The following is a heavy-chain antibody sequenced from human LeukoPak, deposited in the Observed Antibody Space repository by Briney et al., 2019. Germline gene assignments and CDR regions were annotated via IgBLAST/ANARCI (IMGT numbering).Heavy chain of an antibody. CDR2: IIPILGIA. V-gene: IGHV1-69*04. D-gene: IGHD3-22*01. Sequence: SVKVSCKASGGTFSSYTISWVRQAPGQGLEWMGRIIPILGIANYAQKFQGRVTITADKSTSAAYMELSSLRSEDTAVYYCARDPDYYDSSGYYFDYWGQGTLVTVSS. J-gene: IGHJ4*02. CDR1: GGTFSSYT. CDR3: ARDPDYYDSSGYYFDY.